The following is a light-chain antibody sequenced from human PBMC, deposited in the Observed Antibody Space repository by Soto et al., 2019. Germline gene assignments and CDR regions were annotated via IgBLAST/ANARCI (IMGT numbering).Light chain of an antibody. CDR1: QSIRSD. CDR3: QQYHKWPPLT. J-gene: IGKJ4*01. Sequence: EIVMTQSPATLSVSPGERATLSCRASQSIRSDLAWYQQKPGQAPRLLIYGASTRATDIPARFSGSGSGTEFSLTISSLQSEDFAIYYCQQYHKWPPLTFGGGTKVDIK. V-gene: IGKV3-15*01. CDR2: GAS.